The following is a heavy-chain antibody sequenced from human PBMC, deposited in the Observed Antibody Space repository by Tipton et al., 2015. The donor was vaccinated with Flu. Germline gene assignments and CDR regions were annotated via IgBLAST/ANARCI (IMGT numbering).Heavy chain of an antibody. Sequence: SLRLSCVASGFTFSSYGMHWVRQAPGKGLEWVALIRYDGSNKYYADSVKGRFTISRDNSKNTLYLQMNSLRAEDTAVYYCAREGSSIYLFDYWGQGTLVTVSS. CDR3: AREGSSIYLFDY. CDR2: IRYDGSNK. J-gene: IGHJ4*02. V-gene: IGHV3-30*02. CDR1: GFTFSSYG. D-gene: IGHD6-13*01.